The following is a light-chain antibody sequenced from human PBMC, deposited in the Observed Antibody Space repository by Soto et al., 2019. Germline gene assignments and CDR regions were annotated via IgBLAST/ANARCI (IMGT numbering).Light chain of an antibody. CDR1: QTFSSD. J-gene: IGKJ2*01. V-gene: IGKV1-5*03. CDR3: QQYNSYART. Sequence: DMQMTQCPSTLYRSVGDRVTSASLASQTFSSDLAWDQQKPGKAPKLLIYKASSLESGVPSRFSGSGSGTVFTLTISSFQHDEFATYYCQQYNSYARTFGEGTKVHI. CDR2: KAS.